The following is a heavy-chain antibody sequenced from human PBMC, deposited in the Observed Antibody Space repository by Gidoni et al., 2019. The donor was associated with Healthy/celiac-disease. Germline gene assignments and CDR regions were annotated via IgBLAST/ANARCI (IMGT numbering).Heavy chain of an antibody. CDR3: AREIREDYYDSSGYFWLGGGRGAFDI. Sequence: QVQLQESGPGLVKPSGTLSLTCAVSGGSISSSNWWSWVRHPPGKGLEWIGEIYPSGSTNYNPSLKSRVTISVDKTKNQFSLKLSSVTAADTAVYYCAREIREDYYDSSGYFWLGGGRGAFDIWGQGTMVTVSS. CDR2: IYPSGST. D-gene: IGHD3-22*01. J-gene: IGHJ3*02. CDR1: GGSISSSNW. V-gene: IGHV4-4*02.